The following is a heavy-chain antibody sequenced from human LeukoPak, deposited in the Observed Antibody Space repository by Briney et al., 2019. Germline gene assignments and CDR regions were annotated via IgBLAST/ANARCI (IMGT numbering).Heavy chain of an antibody. V-gene: IGHV4-34*01. CDR3: SKNNWFDP. CDR2: IHHGAGT. CDR1: GGSFSDYF. Sequence: SETLSLTCAIYGGSFSDYFWSWTRQSPGKGLEWIGEIHHGAGTKYNPSLKSRVTISADSPKNQFYLKLTSVTAADTAVYYCSKNNWFDPWGQGTLVTVSS. J-gene: IGHJ5*02.